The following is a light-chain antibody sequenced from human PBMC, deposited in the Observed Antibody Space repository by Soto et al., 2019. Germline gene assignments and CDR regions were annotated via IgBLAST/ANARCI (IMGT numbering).Light chain of an antibody. J-gene: IGLJ7*01. Sequence: QSALTQPPSASGSPGQSVTISCTGSSSDVGGYKYVSWYQQHPGKAPKVLIYEVTKRPSGVPDRFSGSKSGNTASLTVSGLQAEDEADYYCSSYAGSNNFVFGTGTQLTVL. V-gene: IGLV2-8*01. CDR1: SSDVGGYKY. CDR3: SSYAGSNNFV. CDR2: EVT.